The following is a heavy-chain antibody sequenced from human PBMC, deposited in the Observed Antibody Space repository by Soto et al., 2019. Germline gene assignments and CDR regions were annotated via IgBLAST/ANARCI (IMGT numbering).Heavy chain of an antibody. V-gene: IGHV4-39*01. D-gene: IGHD1-26*01. CDR1: GVSIHNSHSF. J-gene: IGHJ6*02. CDR2: VYYSGGA. CDR3: ARVPPYSGYDLYGMDV. Sequence: SETLSLTCTVSGVSIHNSHSFWGWIRQPPGKGLEFIGTVYYSGGAHYNSSLKSRVTISVDTANNQVSLRIRSLTAAGTAVYYCARVPPYSGYDLYGMDVWGQGTTVTVS.